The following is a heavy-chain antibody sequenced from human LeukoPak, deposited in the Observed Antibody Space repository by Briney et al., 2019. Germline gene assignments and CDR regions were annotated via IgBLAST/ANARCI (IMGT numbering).Heavy chain of an antibody. CDR3: ARELLYDMGISYYMDV. Sequence: ASVTVSFKASGYTFTDYYMHWVRQAPGQGLEGMGWINPNSGGTNYAQKFQGRVTMTRDTSISPAYMELSRLRSDDTAVYYCARELLYDMGISYYMDVWGKGTTVTISS. V-gene: IGHV1-2*02. D-gene: IGHD3-9*01. J-gene: IGHJ6*03. CDR1: GYTFTDYY. CDR2: INPNSGGT.